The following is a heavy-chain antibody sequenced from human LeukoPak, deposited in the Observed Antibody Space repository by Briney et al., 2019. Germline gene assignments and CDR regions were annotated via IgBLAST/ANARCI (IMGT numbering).Heavy chain of an antibody. V-gene: IGHV4-59*01. D-gene: IGHD6-6*01. CDR2: IYYTGNT. Sequence: PSETLSLTCTVSGGSISSYYWSWIRQPPGKGLEWIGYIYYTGNTSYNPSLKSRVTISVDTSKNQFPLKLSSVTAADTAVYCCARDRPWRADYWGQGTLVTVSS. CDR1: GGSISSYY. J-gene: IGHJ4*02. CDR3: ARDRPWRADY.